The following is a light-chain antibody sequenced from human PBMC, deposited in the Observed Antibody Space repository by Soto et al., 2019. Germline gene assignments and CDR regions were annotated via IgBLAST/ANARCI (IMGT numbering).Light chain of an antibody. Sequence: TQLPQSYSTLSPSVADRVTITGRASQTISNWLAWYQQKPGKAPNLLIYDASSLQSGVPSRFSGSGSGTEFTLTISTLQPDDSATYYCQQYHTYRTFGQGTKVDIK. J-gene: IGKJ1*01. CDR2: DAS. CDR1: QTISNW. V-gene: IGKV1-5*01. CDR3: QQYHTYRT.